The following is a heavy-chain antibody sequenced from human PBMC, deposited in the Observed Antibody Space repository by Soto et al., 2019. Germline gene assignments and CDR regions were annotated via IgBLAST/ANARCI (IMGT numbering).Heavy chain of an antibody. CDR1: GFSLSTSGVG. CDR2: IYWDDDK. CDR3: AHGSGWFDY. V-gene: IGHV2-5*02. Sequence: QITLKESGPTLVKPTQNLTLTCTFSGFSLSTSGVGVGWILQPPGKALEWLALIYWDDDKRYSPSLKSKLTITKDTSKNQVVLTMTNMDPVDTATYYCAHGSGWFDYWGQGTLVTVSS. D-gene: IGHD6-19*01. J-gene: IGHJ4*02.